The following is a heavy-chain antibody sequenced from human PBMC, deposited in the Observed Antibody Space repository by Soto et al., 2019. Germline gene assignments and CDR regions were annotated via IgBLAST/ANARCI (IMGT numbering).Heavy chain of an antibody. CDR1: GYSISSRYY. CDR3: ASSVGEYYDSRGFF. D-gene: IGHD3-22*01. J-gene: IGHJ4*02. V-gene: IGHV4-38-2*01. CDR2: IYHTGRT. Sequence: PSETLSLTCAVSGYSISSRYYWGWIRQPPGKGLEWIGSIYHTGRTYYNPSLKSRVTISVDTSKNQFSLKLSSVTAADTAVYYCASSVGEYYDSRGFFWGQGTLVTVSS.